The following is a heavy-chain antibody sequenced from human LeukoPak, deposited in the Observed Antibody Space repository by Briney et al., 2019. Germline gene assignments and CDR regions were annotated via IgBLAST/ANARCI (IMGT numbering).Heavy chain of an antibody. CDR2: ICSGGST. J-gene: IGHJ4*02. D-gene: IGHD1-1*01. CDR1: GFIVSSNC. CDR3: ARDSPRTGGGGSHFDY. Sequence: GGSLRLSCAASGFIVSSNCVNWVRQAPGKGLKWVSVICSGGSTNYADSVKGRFTISRDNSKNTLYLQMNSLRAEDTAVYYCARDSPRTGGGGSHFDYWGQGTLVTVSS. V-gene: IGHV3-66*01.